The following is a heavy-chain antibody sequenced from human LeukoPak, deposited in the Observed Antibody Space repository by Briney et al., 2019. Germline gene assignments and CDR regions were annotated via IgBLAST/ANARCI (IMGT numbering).Heavy chain of an antibody. CDR1: GFTFSIYA. J-gene: IGHJ2*01. CDR2: ISSNGGST. CDR3: VKGSRNDGDL. V-gene: IGHV3-64D*06. Sequence: GGSLRLSCSASGFTFSIYAMHWVRQAPEKGLEYVSAISSNGGSTYYADSVKGRFTISRDNSKNTLYLEMSSVRAEDAAVYYCVKGSRNDGDLWGRGTLVTV. D-gene: IGHD1-1*01.